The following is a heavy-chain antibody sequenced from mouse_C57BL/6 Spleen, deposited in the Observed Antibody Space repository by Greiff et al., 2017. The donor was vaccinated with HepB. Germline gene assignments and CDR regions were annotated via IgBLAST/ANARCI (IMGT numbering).Heavy chain of an antibody. CDR3: AIYGCSYSDR. D-gene: IGHD1-1*01. CDR1: GYTFTSYW. J-gene: IGHJ2*01. Sequence: QVQLQQPGAELVRPGTSVKLSCKASGYTFTSYWMHWVKQRPGQGLEWIGVIDPSDSYTNYNQKFKGKATLTVDTSSSTAYMQLSSLTSEDSAVYDYAIYGCSYSDRWGQGTTLSVSS. V-gene: IGHV1-59*01. CDR2: IDPSDSYT.